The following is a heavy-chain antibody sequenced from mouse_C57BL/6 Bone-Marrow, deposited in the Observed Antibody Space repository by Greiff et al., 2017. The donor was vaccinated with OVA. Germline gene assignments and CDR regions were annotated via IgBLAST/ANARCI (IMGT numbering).Heavy chain of an antibody. CDR3: TITGTYYAMDY. CDR2: ISSGGDYI. CDR1: GFTFSSYA. V-gene: IGHV5-9-1*02. Sequence: EVQRVESGEGLVKPGGSLKLSCAASGFTFSSYAMSWVRQTPEKRLEWVAYISSGGDYIYYADTVKGRFTISRDNARNTLYLQMSSLKSEDTAMYYCTITGTYYAMDYWGQGTSVTVSS. J-gene: IGHJ4*01. D-gene: IGHD4-1*01.